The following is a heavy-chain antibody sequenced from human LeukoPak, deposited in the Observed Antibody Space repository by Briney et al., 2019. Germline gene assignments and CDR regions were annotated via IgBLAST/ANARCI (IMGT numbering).Heavy chain of an antibody. Sequence: SGGSLRLSCAASGFTFSSYAMHWVRQAPGKGLEWVAVISYDGSNKYYADSVKGRFTISRDNSKNTLYLQMNSLRAEDTAVYYCARDPTPGSSWYGGGYMDVWGKGTTVTVSS. CDR3: ARDPTPGSSWYGGGYMDV. J-gene: IGHJ6*03. CDR1: GFTFSSYA. V-gene: IGHV3-30*01. D-gene: IGHD6-13*01. CDR2: ISYDGSNK.